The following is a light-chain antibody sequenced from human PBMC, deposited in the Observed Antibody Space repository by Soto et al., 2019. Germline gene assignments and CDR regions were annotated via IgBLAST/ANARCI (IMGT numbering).Light chain of an antibody. Sequence: QSALTQPASGSGSPGQSITISCTGTSSDVGAYDYVSWYQQHPNKAPKLMIYDVSNRPSGVSNRFSGSKSGNTASLTISGLQSEDEADYYCSSYTSTTTVVFGGGTKLTVL. CDR2: DVS. CDR1: SSDVGAYDY. J-gene: IGLJ2*01. V-gene: IGLV2-14*01. CDR3: SSYTSTTTVV.